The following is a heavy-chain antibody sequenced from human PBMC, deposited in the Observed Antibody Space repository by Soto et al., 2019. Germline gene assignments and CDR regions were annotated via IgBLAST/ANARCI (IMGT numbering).Heavy chain of an antibody. CDR3: ARGGVGRYCSSSSCHKWVFEY. D-gene: IGHD2-2*02. V-gene: IGHV3-74*01. CDR1: VFTFSNYW. CDR2: INSDGSST. Sequence: VGSLRLSCAASVFTFSNYWMHCVRQAPGKWLVWVSRINSDGSSTSYADSVKGRFTISRDSAKNTLSLQMNSLRADDTAVYYCARGGVGRYCSSSSCHKWVFEYWGQGTRVTVSS. J-gene: IGHJ4*02.